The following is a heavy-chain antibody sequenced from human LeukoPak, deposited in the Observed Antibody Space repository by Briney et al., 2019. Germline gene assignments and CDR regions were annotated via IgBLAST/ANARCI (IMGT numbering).Heavy chain of an antibody. CDR3: ARKAAGTGPPFDY. D-gene: IGHD6-13*01. CDR2: INWNGGST. J-gene: IGHJ4*02. Sequence: WIRQPPGKGLEWVSGINWNGGSTGYADSVKGRFTISRDNAKNSLYLQMNSLRAEDTALYYCARKAAGTGPPFDYWGQGTLVTVSS. V-gene: IGHV3-20*03.